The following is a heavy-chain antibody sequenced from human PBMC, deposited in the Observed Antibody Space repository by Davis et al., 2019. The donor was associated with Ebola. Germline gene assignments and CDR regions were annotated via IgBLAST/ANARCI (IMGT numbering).Heavy chain of an antibody. Sequence: AASVKVSCKASGYTFTSYYMHWVRQAPGQGLEWLGIINPSGGSTSYAQKFQGRVTMTRDTSTSTVYMELSSLRSEDTAVYYCAREGYIVATYDYWGQGTLVTVSS. CDR1: GYTFTSYY. V-gene: IGHV1-46*01. J-gene: IGHJ4*02. D-gene: IGHD5-12*01. CDR3: AREGYIVATYDY. CDR2: INPSGGST.